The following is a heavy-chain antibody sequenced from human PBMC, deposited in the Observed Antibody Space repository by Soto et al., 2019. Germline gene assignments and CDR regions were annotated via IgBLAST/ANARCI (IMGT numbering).Heavy chain of an antibody. CDR2: IYYSGST. CDR1: GGSISSHY. CDR3: ARGRETMWYDMDV. Sequence: SETLSLTCTVSGGSISSHYWNWIRQPPGKGLEWIAYIYYSGSTNYNPSLKSRVTISLDTSKNQFSLKLSSVTAADTAVYYCARGRETMWYDMDVWGQGTTVTVSS. V-gene: IGHV4-59*11. D-gene: IGHD1-26*01. J-gene: IGHJ6*02.